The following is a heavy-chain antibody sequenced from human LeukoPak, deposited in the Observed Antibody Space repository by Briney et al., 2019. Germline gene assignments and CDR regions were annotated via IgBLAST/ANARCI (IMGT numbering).Heavy chain of an antibody. D-gene: IGHD3-22*01. J-gene: IGHJ5*02. CDR1: GFTFSSYS. Sequence: GGSLRLSCAASGFTFSSYSMNWVRQAPGKGLEWVAVIWYDGSNKYYADSVKGRFTISRDNSKNTLYLQMNSLRAEDTAVYYCARDLVHGSSGPYGWFDPWGQGTLVTVSS. CDR3: ARDLVHGSSGPYGWFDP. CDR2: IWYDGSNK. V-gene: IGHV3-33*08.